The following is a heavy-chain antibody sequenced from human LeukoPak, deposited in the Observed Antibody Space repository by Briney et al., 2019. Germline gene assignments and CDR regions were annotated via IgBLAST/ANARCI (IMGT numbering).Heavy chain of an antibody. Sequence: GASVKVSCKASGGTFSSYAISWMRQAPGQGLEWMGGIIPIFGTANYAQKFQGRVTITADESTSTAYMELSSLRSEDTAVYYCARDPLDDYGDYGMDVWGQGTTVTVSS. V-gene: IGHV1-69*13. CDR1: GGTFSSYA. D-gene: IGHD4-17*01. CDR2: IIPIFGTA. CDR3: ARDPLDDYGDYGMDV. J-gene: IGHJ6*02.